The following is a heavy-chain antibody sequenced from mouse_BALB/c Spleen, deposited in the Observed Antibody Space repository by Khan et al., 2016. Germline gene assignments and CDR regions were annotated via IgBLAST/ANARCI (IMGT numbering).Heavy chain of an antibody. V-gene: IGHV14-3*02. J-gene: IGHJ3*01. D-gene: IGHD2-4*01. Sequence: VQLQQSGAELVKPGASVKLSCTASGFNIKDTYMHWVKQRPEQGLEWIGRIDPANGNTKYDPKFQGKATITADTSSNTAYLQLSSLTSAETAVYYCARSPYDDDVGFAYWGQGTLVTVSA. CDR3: ARSPYDDDVGFAY. CDR1: GFNIKDTY. CDR2: IDPANGNT.